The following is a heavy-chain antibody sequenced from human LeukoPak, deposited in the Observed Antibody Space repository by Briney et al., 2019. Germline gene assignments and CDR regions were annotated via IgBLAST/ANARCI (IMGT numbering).Heavy chain of an antibody. CDR1: GFTFSSYG. CDR3: AKGTLPRKFDY. J-gene: IGHJ4*02. D-gene: IGHD1-26*01. V-gene: IGHV3-48*01. Sequence: PGGSLRLSCAASGFTFSSYGMTWVRQAPGKGLEWVSYISSSSSTIYYADSVKGRFTISRDNAKNSLYLQMNSLRAEDTAVYYCAKGTLPRKFDYWGQGTLVTVSS. CDR2: ISSSSSTI.